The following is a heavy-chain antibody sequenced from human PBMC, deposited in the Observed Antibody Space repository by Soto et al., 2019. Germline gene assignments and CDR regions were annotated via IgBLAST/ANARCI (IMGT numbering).Heavy chain of an antibody. Sequence: EVQLLESGGGLVQPGGSLRLSCAASGFTFSSYAMSWVRQAPGKGLEWVSAISGSGGSTYYADSVKGRFTISRDNSKNTLYLQMNSLRAEDTAVYYCARDLGYCIGTTCFRQYFDYWGQGTLVTVSS. CDR3: ARDLGYCIGTTCFRQYFDY. CDR2: ISGSGGST. V-gene: IGHV3-23*01. J-gene: IGHJ4*02. D-gene: IGHD2-2*03. CDR1: GFTFSSYA.